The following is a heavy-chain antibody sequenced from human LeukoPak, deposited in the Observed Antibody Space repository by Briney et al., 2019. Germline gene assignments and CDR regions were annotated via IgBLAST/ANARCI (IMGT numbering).Heavy chain of an antibody. V-gene: IGHV3-23*01. Sequence: GGSLRLSCAASGFTFSSYAMSWVRQAPGKGLEWVSAISGSGGSTYYADSVRGRFTISRDNSKNTLYLQMNSLRAEDTAVYYCAKDPLESEYYFDYWGQGTLVTVSS. J-gene: IGHJ4*02. CDR2: ISGSGGST. CDR1: GFTFSSYA. D-gene: IGHD1-1*01. CDR3: AKDPLESEYYFDY.